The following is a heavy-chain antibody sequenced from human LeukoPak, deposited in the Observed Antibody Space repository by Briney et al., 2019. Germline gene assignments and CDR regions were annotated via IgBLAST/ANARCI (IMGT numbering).Heavy chain of an antibody. D-gene: IGHD2-15*01. V-gene: IGHV4-34*01. CDR3: ARSPVVVAARWFDP. Sequence: SETLSLTCAVYGGSFSGYYWSWIRQPPGKGLEWIGETNHSGSTNYNPSLKSRVTISVDTSKNQFSLKLSSVTAADTAVYYCARSPVVVAARWFDPWGQGTLVTVSS. CDR1: GGSFSGYY. J-gene: IGHJ5*02. CDR2: TNHSGST.